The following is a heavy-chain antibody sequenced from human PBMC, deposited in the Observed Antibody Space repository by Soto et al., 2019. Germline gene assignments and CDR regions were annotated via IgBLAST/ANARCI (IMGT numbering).Heavy chain of an antibody. V-gene: IGHV1-8*01. Sequence: ASVKVSCKASGYTFTSYDINWVRQATGQGLEWKGWMNPNSGNTVYAQKFQGRVTMTRNTSISTAYMELSSLRSEDTAVYYCARAQIRYCTNGVCYNSYYYYMDVWGKGTTVTVSS. J-gene: IGHJ6*03. CDR2: MNPNSGNT. D-gene: IGHD2-8*01. CDR1: GYTFTSYD. CDR3: ARAQIRYCTNGVCYNSYYYYMDV.